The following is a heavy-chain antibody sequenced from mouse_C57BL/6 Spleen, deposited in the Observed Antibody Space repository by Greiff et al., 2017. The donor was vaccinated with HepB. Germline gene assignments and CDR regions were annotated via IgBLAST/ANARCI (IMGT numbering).Heavy chain of an antibody. J-gene: IGHJ3*01. CDR1: GFTFSDYG. Sequence: EVQLQQSGGGLVKPGGSLKLSCAASGFTFSDYGMHWVRQAPEKGLEWVAYISSASSTIYYADTVKGRFTISRDNAKNTLFLQMTSLRSEDTAMYYCASNYWFAYWGQGTLVTVSA. D-gene: IGHD1-3*01. CDR2: ISSASSTI. CDR3: ASNYWFAY. V-gene: IGHV5-17*01.